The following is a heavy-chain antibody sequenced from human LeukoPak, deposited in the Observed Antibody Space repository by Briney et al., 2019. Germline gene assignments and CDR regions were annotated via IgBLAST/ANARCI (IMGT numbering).Heavy chain of an antibody. Sequence: SGPTLVNPTQTLTLTCTFSGFSLSTSGMCVSWIRQPPGKALEWLARIDWDDDKHYSTSLKTRLTISKDTSKNQVVLTMINMDLVDTATYYCARDYFDSSGYSYYFDYWGQGTLVTVSS. CDR1: GFSLSTSGMC. J-gene: IGHJ4*02. CDR2: IDWDDDK. CDR3: ARDYFDSSGYSYYFDY. D-gene: IGHD3-22*01. V-gene: IGHV2-70*11.